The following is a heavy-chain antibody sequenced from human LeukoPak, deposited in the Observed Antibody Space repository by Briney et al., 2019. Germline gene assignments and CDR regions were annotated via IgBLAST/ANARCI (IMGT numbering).Heavy chain of an antibody. CDR1: GGTFSSYA. D-gene: IGHD1/OR15-1a*01. Sequence: SVKVSCKASGGTFSSYAISWVRQAPGQGLEWMGGIIPIFGTANYAQKFQGRVTITADESTSTAHMELRSLRFDDTAVYYCARTAPGTNLGGYYYYMDVWGKGTTVTVSS. V-gene: IGHV1-69*01. CDR3: ARTAPGTNLGGYYYYMDV. CDR2: IIPIFGTA. J-gene: IGHJ6*03.